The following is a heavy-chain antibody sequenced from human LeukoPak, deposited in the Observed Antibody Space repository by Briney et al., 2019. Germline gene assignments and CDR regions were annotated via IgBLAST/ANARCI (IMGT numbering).Heavy chain of an antibody. D-gene: IGHD2-2*02. CDR1: GGSISGYY. Sequence: SETLSLTCTVSGGSISGYYWNWIRQSPEKGLEWIGYIYHSGTINYNPSLKSRVTISVDTSKNQFSLKLSSVTAADTAVYYCARVGRTTLLYEPYYYYYMDVWGKGTTVTVSS. CDR3: ARVGRTTLLYEPYYYYYMDV. V-gene: IGHV4-59*01. J-gene: IGHJ6*03. CDR2: IYHSGTI.